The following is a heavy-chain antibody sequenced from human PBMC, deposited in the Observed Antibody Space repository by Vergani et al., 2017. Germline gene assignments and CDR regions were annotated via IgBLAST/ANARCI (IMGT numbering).Heavy chain of an antibody. CDR3: ARGGKCELQTTDFDY. D-gene: IGHD1-26*01. Sequence: QVQLQESGPGLVKPSQTLSLTCTVSGGSISSGGYYWSWIRQHPGKGLEWIGYIYYSGSTYYNPSLTSRVTISVDTSKNQFSLKLSSVTAADTAVYYCARGGKCELQTTDFDYWGQGTLVTVSS. CDR1: GGSISSGGYY. J-gene: IGHJ4*02. V-gene: IGHV4-31*03. CDR2: IYYSGST.